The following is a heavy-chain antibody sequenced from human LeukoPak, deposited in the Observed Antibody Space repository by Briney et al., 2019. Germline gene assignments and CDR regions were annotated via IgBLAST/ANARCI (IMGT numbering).Heavy chain of an antibody. J-gene: IGHJ4*02. Sequence: ASVKVSCKASGYTFTSYDIHWVRQATGQGLAWMGWMNPNSGNTGYAQKFQGRVTMTRNTSISTAYMELSSLRSEDTAVYYCARVDTAMVSSYSFDYWGQGTLVTVSS. CDR2: MNPNSGNT. CDR1: GYTFTSYD. CDR3: ARVDTAMVSSYSFDY. V-gene: IGHV1-8*01. D-gene: IGHD5-18*01.